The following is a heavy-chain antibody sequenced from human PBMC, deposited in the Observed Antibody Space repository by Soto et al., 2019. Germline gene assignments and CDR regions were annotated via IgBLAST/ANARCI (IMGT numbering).Heavy chain of an antibody. J-gene: IGHJ5*02. V-gene: IGHV4-4*02. CDR2: IYHTGTT. CDR3: ANLSGYLTISPFDP. D-gene: IGHD3-3*02. Sequence: SETLSLTCGVSGDSISSVNWWSWVRQSPGKGLEWIGEIYHTGTTNYNPSLKSRLTLSVDKSKNKVFLNLTSVSAADTAVYYCANLSGYLTISPFDPWGQGILVTVSS. CDR1: GDSISSVNW.